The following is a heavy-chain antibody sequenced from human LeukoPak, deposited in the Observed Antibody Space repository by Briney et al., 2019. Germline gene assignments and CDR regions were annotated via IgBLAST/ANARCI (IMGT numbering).Heavy chain of an antibody. CDR3: ARAPPTAMVTGWFDP. J-gene: IGHJ5*02. CDR1: GGSISSGGYY. CDR2: IYYSGST. Sequence: TLSLTCTVSGGSISSGGYYWSWIRQHPGKGLEWIGYIYYSGSTYYNPSLKSRVTISVDTSKNQFSLKLSSVTAADTAMYYCARAPPTAMVTGWFDPWGQGTLVTVSS. V-gene: IGHV4-31*03. D-gene: IGHD2-2*01.